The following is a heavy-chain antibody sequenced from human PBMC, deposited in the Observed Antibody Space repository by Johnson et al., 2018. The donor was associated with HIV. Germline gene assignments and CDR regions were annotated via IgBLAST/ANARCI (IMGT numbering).Heavy chain of an antibody. Sequence: VQLVESGGGVVQPGRSLRLSCAASGFTFSSYAMHWVRQASGKGLEWVGRIRSKANSYATAYAASVKGRFTISRDDSKNTAYLQMNSLKTEDTAVYYCTRHSSLGYPRAFDIWGQGTMVTVSA. CDR3: TRHSSLGYPRAFDI. J-gene: IGHJ3*02. CDR2: IRSKANSYAT. V-gene: IGHV3-73*01. D-gene: IGHD5-18*01. CDR1: GFTFSSYA.